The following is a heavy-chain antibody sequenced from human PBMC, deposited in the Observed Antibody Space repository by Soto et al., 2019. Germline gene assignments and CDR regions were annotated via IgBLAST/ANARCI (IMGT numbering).Heavy chain of an antibody. CDR3: ARAALYGEYGGYYFDY. CDR2: IYYSGST. D-gene: IGHD4-17*01. V-gene: IGHV4-59*01. CDR1: GGSISSYY. J-gene: IGHJ4*02. Sequence: PSETLSLTCTVSGGSISSYYWSWSRQPPGKGLEWIGYIYYSGSTNYNPSLKSRVTISVDTSKNQFSLKLSSVTAADTAVYYCARAALYGEYGGYYFDYRGQGTLVTVST.